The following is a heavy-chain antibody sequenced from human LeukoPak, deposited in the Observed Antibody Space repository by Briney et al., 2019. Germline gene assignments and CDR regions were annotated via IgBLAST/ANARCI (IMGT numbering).Heavy chain of an antibody. J-gene: IGHJ4*02. Sequence: ETLSLTCTVSGGSISSYYWSWVRQAPGQGLEWVSGINWNGGSTGYADSVKGRFTISRDNAKNSLYLQMNSLRAEDTALYYCARGYGDYDFFFNYWGQGTLVTVSS. D-gene: IGHD4-17*01. CDR3: ARGYGDYDFFFNY. CDR1: GGSISSYY. CDR2: INWNGGST. V-gene: IGHV3-20*04.